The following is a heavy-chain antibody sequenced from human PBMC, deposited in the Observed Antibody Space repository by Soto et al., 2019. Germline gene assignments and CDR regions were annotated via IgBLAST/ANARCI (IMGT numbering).Heavy chain of an antibody. CDR2: ISGSGDRT. V-gene: IGHV3-23*01. J-gene: IGHJ4*02. CDR1: GITISNYP. Sequence: EVQLLESGGGLVRPGGSLRLSCAASGITISNYPMSWVRQAPGKGLDWVSGISGSGDRTYYGDSAKGRFTISKDISKNSLSRQLDGLGVEDTGVYFCLKDDGGYPSTVPHWGQGTLVTVSS. D-gene: IGHD3-22*01. CDR3: LKDDGGYPSTVPH.